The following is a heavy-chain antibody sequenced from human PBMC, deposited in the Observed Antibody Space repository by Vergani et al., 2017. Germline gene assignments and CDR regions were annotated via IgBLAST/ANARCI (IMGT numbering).Heavy chain of an antibody. J-gene: IGHJ6*02. D-gene: IGHD3-16*01. V-gene: IGHV3-7*02. CDR3: ARVDGVDGGYGMDV. CDR1: GFTFSSYW. CDR2: IKQDGSEK. Sequence: EVQLVESGGGLVQPGGSLRLSCAASGFTFSSYWMSWVRQAPGKGLEWVANIKQDGSEKYYVDSVKGRFTISRDNAKNTLYLQMNSLRAEDTAVYYCARVDGVDGGYGMDVWGQGTTVTVSS.